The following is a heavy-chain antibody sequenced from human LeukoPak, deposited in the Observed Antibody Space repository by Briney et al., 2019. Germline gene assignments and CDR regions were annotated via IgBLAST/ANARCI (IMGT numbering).Heavy chain of an antibody. CDR3: ATRLGNYYYYMDV. V-gene: IGHV1-24*01. CDR2: FDTEDGET. J-gene: IGHJ6*03. Sequence: ASVKVSCKVSGYTLTELSMHWVRQAPGKGVAGMGGFDTEDGETIYAQMFQGRVTMTEDTSSDTAYMELSSLRSEDTAVYYCATRLGNYYYYMDVWGKGTTVTVSS. D-gene: IGHD1-26*01. CDR1: GYTLTELS.